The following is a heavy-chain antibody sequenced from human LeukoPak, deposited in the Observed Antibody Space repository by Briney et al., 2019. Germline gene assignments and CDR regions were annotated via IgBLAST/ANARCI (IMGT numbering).Heavy chain of an antibody. D-gene: IGHD3-10*01. CDR3: ARLIVRGGFDY. J-gene: IGHJ4*02. Sequence: ESGPTLVKPAQTLTLTCSFSGFSLSTSGVAVGWIRQPPGKALEWLALIYWNDDKRYSPSLKSRLTITKVTSKNHVVLTMTNMDPVDTATYYCARLIVRGGFDYWGQGTLVTVSS. V-gene: IGHV2-5*01. CDR2: IYWNDDK. CDR1: GFSLSTSGVA.